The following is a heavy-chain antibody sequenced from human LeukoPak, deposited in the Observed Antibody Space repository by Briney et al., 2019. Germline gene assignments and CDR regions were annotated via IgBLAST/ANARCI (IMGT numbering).Heavy chain of an antibody. CDR1: GGSISSYY. V-gene: IGHV4-59*08. J-gene: IGHJ5*02. Sequence: NTSETLSLTCTVSGGSISSYYWSWIRQPPGKGLEWIGYIYYSGSTNYNPSLKSRVTISVDTSKNQFSLKLSSVTAADTAVYYCARFGSGSHLGLSWGQGTLVTVSS. D-gene: IGHD3-10*01. CDR3: ARFGSGSHLGLS. CDR2: IYYSGST.